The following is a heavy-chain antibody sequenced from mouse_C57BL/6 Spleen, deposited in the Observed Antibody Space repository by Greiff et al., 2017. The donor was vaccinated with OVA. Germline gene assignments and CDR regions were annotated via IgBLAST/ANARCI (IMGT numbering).Heavy chain of an antibody. Sequence: VQLQQSGAELVRPGASVKLSCTASGFNIKDDYMHWVKQRPEQGLEWIGWIDPENGDTEYASKFQGKATITADTSSNTAYLQLSSLTSEDTAVYYCTSYGSYGYFDVWGTGTTVTVSS. D-gene: IGHD1-1*01. J-gene: IGHJ1*03. CDR1: GFNIKDDY. CDR3: TSYGSYGYFDV. CDR2: IDPENGDT. V-gene: IGHV14-4*01.